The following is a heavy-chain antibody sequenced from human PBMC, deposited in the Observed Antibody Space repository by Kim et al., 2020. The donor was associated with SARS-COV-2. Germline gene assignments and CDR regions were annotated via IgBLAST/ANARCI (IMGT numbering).Heavy chain of an antibody. V-gene: IGHV3-30*04. CDR2: ISPDGSKT. D-gene: IGHD1-26*01. J-gene: IGHJ4*02. Sequence: GGSLRLSCAASGFIFTKYAMHWVRQAPGKGLEWLAVISPDGSKTSYADSVRGRFSISRDNSKNAIYLQMNSLRAEDTALYYCARADTTAWHNVDSWGQGTLVNVSS. CDR1: GFIFTKYA. CDR3: ARADTTAWHNVDS.